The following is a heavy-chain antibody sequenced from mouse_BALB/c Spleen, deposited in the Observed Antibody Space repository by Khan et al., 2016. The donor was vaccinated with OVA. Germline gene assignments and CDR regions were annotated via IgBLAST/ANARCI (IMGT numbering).Heavy chain of an antibody. CDR1: GISITSGNYR. Sequence: DVQLQESEPGLVKPSQTVSLTCTVTGISITSGNYRWSWIRQFPGNKLEWIGNIYYSGTDTYNPSPTNRTTITRDTSKNQFFLEMNSLTAEDTATYYCARDYGSLYWFFDVWGAGTTVTVSS. V-gene: IGHV3-5*02. J-gene: IGHJ1*01. CDR3: ARDYGSLYWFFDV. D-gene: IGHD1-1*01. CDR2: IYYSGTD.